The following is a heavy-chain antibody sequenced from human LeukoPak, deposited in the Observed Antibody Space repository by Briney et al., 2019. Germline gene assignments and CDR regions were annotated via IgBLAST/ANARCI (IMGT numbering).Heavy chain of an antibody. CDR1: GYTFTGYY. Sequence: ASVKVSCKASGYTFTGYYMHWVRQAPGQGLEWMGWISPNSGGTNYAQKFQGRVTMTRDTSISTAYMELSRLRSDDTAVYYCARGRWLQSIFDYWGQGTLVTVSS. D-gene: IGHD5-24*01. J-gene: IGHJ4*02. CDR2: ISPNSGGT. CDR3: ARGRWLQSIFDY. V-gene: IGHV1-2*02.